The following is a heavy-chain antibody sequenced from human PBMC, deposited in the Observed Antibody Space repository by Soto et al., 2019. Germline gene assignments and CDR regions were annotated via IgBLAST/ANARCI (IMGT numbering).Heavy chain of an antibody. Sequence: GGSLRLSCAASGFTFSSYWMHWVRQAPGKGLVWVSRINGDGSSTNYADFVKGRFIISRDNAKNTLYLEMNTLRADDSGLYYCARGPRVSSTGTGAHWGRGTLVTVSS. D-gene: IGHD1-1*01. CDR1: GFTFSSYW. J-gene: IGHJ4*02. CDR3: ARGPRVSSTGTGAH. V-gene: IGHV3-74*01. CDR2: INGDGSST.